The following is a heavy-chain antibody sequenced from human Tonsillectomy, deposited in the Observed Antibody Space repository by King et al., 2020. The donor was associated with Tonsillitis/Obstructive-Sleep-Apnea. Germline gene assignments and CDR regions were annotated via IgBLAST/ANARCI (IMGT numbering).Heavy chain of an antibody. J-gene: IGHJ6*02. CDR3: AKAIAYEHHYYYYGMDV. CDR2: IIPLLNIV. V-gene: IGHV1-69*10. D-gene: IGHD2-21*01. Sequence: QLVQSGADVRKPGSSVTVSCKASGVTLSNYAITWVRQAPGQGLECMGGIIPLLNIVNYAQKFQGRVTNTADKFTSTAYMELSSLRSEDTAVYYCAKAIAYEHHYYYYGMDVWGQGTPVTVSS. CDR1: GVTLSNYA.